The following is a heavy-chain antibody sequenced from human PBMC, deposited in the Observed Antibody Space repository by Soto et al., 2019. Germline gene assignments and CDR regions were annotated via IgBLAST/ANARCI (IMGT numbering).Heavy chain of an antibody. V-gene: IGHV4-30-2*01. CDR1: DGAISSGGYS. CDR2: IYHSGST. D-gene: IGHD4-17*01. CDR3: GRGDYANAFDI. Sequence: QLQLQESGSGLVTPSQTLSLTCAVSDGAISSGGYSWNWIRQPPGKGLEWIGNIYHSGSTYYNASLKRRVTISVVRSKNQFSLKLSSVTAADTAVYYRGRGDYANAFDIWGQGTMVTVAS. J-gene: IGHJ3*02.